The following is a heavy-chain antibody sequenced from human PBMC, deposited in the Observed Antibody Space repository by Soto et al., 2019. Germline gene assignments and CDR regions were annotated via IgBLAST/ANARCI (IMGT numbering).Heavy chain of an antibody. CDR3: AKSIAVGTGWLDX. D-gene: IGHD6-19*01. CDR2: IWYDGSNT. Sequence: GGSLRLSCAASGFIFSSYGMHWVRQAPGKGLEWVAGIWYDGSNTFYIDAVKGRFSISRDNSKNTVDLQMNSLRAEDTAVYYCAKSIAVGTGWLDXWGQGIKVTVSX. J-gene: IGHJ5*02. CDR1: GFIFSSYG. V-gene: IGHV3-33*06.